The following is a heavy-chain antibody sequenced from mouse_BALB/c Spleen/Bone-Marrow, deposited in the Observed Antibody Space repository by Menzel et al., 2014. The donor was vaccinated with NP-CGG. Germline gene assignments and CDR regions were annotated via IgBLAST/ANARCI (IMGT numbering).Heavy chain of an antibody. V-gene: IGHV5-6*01. CDR3: SRRGSTMITTGYAMDY. D-gene: IGHD2-4*01. Sequence: EVHLVESGGDLVKPGGSLKLSCAASGFTFSNYGMPWVRQTPDKRLEWVATISSGGSYTYYPDSVKGRFTISRDNAKNTLYLQMSSLKSEDTAMYYCSRRGSTMITTGYAMDYWGQGTSVTVSS. CDR2: ISSGGSYT. CDR1: GFTFSNYG. J-gene: IGHJ4*01.